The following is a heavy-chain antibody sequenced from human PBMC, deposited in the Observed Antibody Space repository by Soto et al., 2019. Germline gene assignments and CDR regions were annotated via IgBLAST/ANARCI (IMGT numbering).Heavy chain of an antibody. D-gene: IGHD6-19*01. CDR3: ARGFGSAWQAVAFDI. Sequence: GESLKISCKGSGYSFTSYWIGWVRQMPGKGLEWMGIIYPGDSDTRYSPSFQGQVTISADKSISTAYLQWSSLKASDTAMYYCARGFGSAWQAVAFDIWGQGTQVTVSS. CDR1: GYSFTSYW. J-gene: IGHJ4*02. CDR2: IYPGDSDT. V-gene: IGHV5-51*01.